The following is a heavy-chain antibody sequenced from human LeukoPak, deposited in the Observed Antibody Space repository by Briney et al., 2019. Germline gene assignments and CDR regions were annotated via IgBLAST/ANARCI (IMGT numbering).Heavy chain of an antibody. CDR3: AREALGYCSSTSCHDAFDI. CDR2: IIPIFGTA. CDR1: GGTFSSYA. Sequence: EASVKVSCKASGGTFSSYAISWVRQAPGQGLEWMGGIIPIFGTANYAQKFQGRVTITADESTSTAYMELSSLRSEDTAVYYCAREALGYCSSTSCHDAFDIWGQGTMVTVSS. J-gene: IGHJ3*02. D-gene: IGHD2-2*01. V-gene: IGHV1-69*13.